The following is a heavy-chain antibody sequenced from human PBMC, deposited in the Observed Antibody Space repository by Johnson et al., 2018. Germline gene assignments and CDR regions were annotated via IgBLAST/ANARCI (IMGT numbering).Heavy chain of an antibody. J-gene: IGHJ3*02. V-gene: IGHV3-30*14. CDR3: ANLGHYGYNAFDI. Sequence: QVQLVQSGGGVVQPGRSLRLSCAASGFTFSSYAMHWVRQAPGKGLEWVAAIPYDGSNKYYADSVKGRSTISRDNSKNTLYLQMTSLRAEDTAVYYCANLGHYGYNAFDIWGQGTMVTVSS. D-gene: IGHD4-17*01. CDR1: GFTFSSYA. CDR2: IPYDGSNK.